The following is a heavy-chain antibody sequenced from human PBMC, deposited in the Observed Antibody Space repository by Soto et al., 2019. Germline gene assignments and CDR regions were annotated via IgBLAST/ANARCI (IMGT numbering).Heavy chain of an antibody. Sequence: EVQLVESGGGLVQPGGSLRLSGAASGFAFSSYWMSWIREAPGKGLEWVANIKQDGSEKYYVDSVKGRFTISRDNAKNSLYLQMNSLRAEDTAVYYCAREGGYCSGGSCYSFSPDYWGQGTLVTVSS. CDR3: AREGGYCSGGSCYSFSPDY. V-gene: IGHV3-7*03. J-gene: IGHJ4*02. D-gene: IGHD2-15*01. CDR1: GFAFSSYW. CDR2: IKQDGSEK.